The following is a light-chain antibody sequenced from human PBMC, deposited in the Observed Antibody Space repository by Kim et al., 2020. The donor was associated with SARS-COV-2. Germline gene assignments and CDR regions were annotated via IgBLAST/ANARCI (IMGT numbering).Light chain of an antibody. V-gene: IGKV1-5*01. CDR2: DAS. CDR1: QSINIW. CDR3: QQYYTYVH. J-gene: IGKJ1*01. Sequence: DIQMTQSPSTLSASVGDRVTITCRASQSINIWLAWYQQKPGKAPKLLIYDASSLDGGVPSRFSGSGSETEFTLTISSLQPDDFATYYCQQYYTYVHFGQETKVDIK.